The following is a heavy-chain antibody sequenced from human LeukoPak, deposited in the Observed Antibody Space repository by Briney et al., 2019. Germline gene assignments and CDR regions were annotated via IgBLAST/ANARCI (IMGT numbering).Heavy chain of an antibody. CDR3: ARQVPGCRGGSLYSGWFDP. Sequence: GESPKTSCNGSGCIFTNYWIGWGRPVPGKGLVWRGIIYSDECHTSYSPSWQGQVTMSPAKSISPAYMQWSSLKVSDTATYYCARQVPGCRGGSLYSGWFDPWGQGTLVTVSS. D-gene: IGHD2-15*01. V-gene: IGHV5-51*01. CDR2: IYSDECHT. J-gene: IGHJ5*02. CDR1: GCIFTNYW.